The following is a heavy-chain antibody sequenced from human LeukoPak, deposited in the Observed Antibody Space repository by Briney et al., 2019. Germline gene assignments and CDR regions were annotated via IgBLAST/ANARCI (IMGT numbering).Heavy chain of an antibody. J-gene: IGHJ5*02. V-gene: IGHV3-23*01. CDR2: ISGSGGST. Sequence: GGSLRLSCAASGFTFSSYAMSWVRQAPGKGLEWVSAISGSGGSTYYADSVKGRFTISRDNSKNTLYLQMNSLRAEDTAVYYCARDPAAGYSSGWYWFDPWGQGTLVTVSS. D-gene: IGHD6-19*01. CDR1: GFTFSSYA. CDR3: ARDPAAGYSSGWYWFDP.